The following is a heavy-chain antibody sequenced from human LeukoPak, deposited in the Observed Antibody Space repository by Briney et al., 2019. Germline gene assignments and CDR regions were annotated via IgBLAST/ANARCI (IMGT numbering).Heavy chain of an antibody. J-gene: IGHJ4*02. V-gene: IGHV1-69*01. CDR2: IIPIFGTA. Sequence: ASVKVSCKASGGTFSSYAISWVRQAPGQGLEWMGGIIPIFGTANYAQKFQGRVTITADESTSTAYMELSSLRSEDTAVYYCATSYDSSGYYLYYFDYWGQGTLVTVSS. CDR1: GGTFSSYA. CDR3: ATSYDSSGYYLYYFDY. D-gene: IGHD3-22*01.